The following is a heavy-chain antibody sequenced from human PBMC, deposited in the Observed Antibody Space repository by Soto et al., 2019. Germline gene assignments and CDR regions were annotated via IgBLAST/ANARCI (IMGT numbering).Heavy chain of an antibody. J-gene: IGHJ6*02. CDR1: GDSISRYY. Sequence: QVQLQESGPGLVKPSETLSLTCTVSGDSISRYYWSWIRLSPGKGLEWIGYIYYSGETNYNPSVKRRVTIPVDRTKNHFSLQLRSVTAADTAVYYCARYEGGECLKGSGMDVWGQGTTVTVSS. V-gene: IGHV4-59*01. CDR3: ARYEGGECLKGSGMDV. D-gene: IGHD3-10*01. CDR2: IYYSGET.